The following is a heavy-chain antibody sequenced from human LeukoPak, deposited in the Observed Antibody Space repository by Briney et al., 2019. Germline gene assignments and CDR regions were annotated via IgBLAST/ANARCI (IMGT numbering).Heavy chain of an antibody. D-gene: IGHD3-3*01. CDR2: ISGSGGST. J-gene: IGHJ5*02. CDR3: AKGLTIFGNNWFDP. V-gene: IGHV3-23*01. CDR1: GFTFSSYA. Sequence: GGSLRLSRAASGFTFSSYAMSWVRQAPGEGLEWVSAISGSGGSTYYADSVKGRFTISRDNSKNTLYLQMNSLRAEDTAVYYCAKGLTIFGNNWFDPWGQGTLVTVSS.